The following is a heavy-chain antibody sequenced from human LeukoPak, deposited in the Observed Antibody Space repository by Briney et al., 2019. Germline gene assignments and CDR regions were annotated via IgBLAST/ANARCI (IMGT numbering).Heavy chain of an antibody. D-gene: IGHD6-6*01. Sequence: PGGSLRLSCAASGFTFSSYTMNWVRQAPGKGLEWVSIISSGNSYIHYADSVKGRFTISRDNAKNSLFLQVNSLRAQDTAVYYCARGFSSSSALDYWGQGTLVTVSS. CDR2: ISSGNSYI. CDR3: ARGFSSSSALDY. V-gene: IGHV3-21*01. CDR1: GFTFSSYT. J-gene: IGHJ4*02.